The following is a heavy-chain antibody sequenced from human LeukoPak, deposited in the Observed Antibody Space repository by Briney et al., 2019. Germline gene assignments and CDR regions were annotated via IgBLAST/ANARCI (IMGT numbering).Heavy chain of an antibody. CDR1: GYTFTSNY. CDR3: ARFRWGSSWQHGYFDY. Sequence: GASVKVSCKAFGYTFTSNYMHWVRQAPGQGLEWMGKINPGGGGTTYAQKFQGRVTITRNTSISTAYMELSSLRSEDTAVYYCARFRWGSSWQHGYFDYWGQGTLVTVSS. D-gene: IGHD6-13*01. J-gene: IGHJ4*02. V-gene: IGHV1-46*01. CDR2: INPGGGGT.